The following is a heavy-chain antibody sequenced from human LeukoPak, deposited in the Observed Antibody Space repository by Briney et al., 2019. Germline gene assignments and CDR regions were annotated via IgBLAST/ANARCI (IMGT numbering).Heavy chain of an antibody. CDR2: IYYSGST. CDR1: GGSISSSSYY. CDR3: VVAAPTNWFDP. J-gene: IGHJ5*02. V-gene: IGHV4-39*01. D-gene: IGHD2-15*01. Sequence: PSETRSLTCTVSGGSISSSSYYWGWIRQPPGKGLEWIGSIYYSGSTYYNPSLKSRVTISVDTSKNQFSLKLSSVTAADTAVYYCVVAAPTNWFDPWGQGTLVTVSS.